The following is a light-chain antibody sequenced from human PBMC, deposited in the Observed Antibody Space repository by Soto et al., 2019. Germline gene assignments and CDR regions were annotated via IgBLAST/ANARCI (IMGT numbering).Light chain of an antibody. CDR3: QHYNSYSEA. CDR1: QSISSW. CDR2: QAS. J-gene: IGKJ1*01. V-gene: IGKV1-5*03. Sequence: DIQMTQSPSTLSASVGDRVTITCRASQSISSWLAWYQQKPGKAPKLLIYQASNLQSGVPSRFSGSGSGTELTLTISSLQPDDFATYYCQHYNSYSEAFGQGIKVDIK.